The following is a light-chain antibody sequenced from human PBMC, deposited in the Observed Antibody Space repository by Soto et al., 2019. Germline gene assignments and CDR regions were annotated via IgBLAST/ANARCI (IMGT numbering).Light chain of an antibody. V-gene: IGLV2-14*01. CDR2: EVS. J-gene: IGLJ1*01. Sequence: QSALTQPASVSGSPGQSITISCTGTSSDVGGYNYVSWYQQHPGKAPKLMIYEVSNRPSGVSNRFSGSKSGNTASLTISGLQAEHEAPYYRSSYPSSSTPVFGTGTKGTVL. CDR1: SSDVGGYNY. CDR3: SSYPSSSTPV.